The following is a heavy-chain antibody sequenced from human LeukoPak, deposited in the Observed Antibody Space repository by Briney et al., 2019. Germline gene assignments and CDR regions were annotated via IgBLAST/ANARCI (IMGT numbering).Heavy chain of an antibody. CDR1: GGSISSGNSC. Sequence: SETLSLTCTVSGGSISSGNSCWSWIRQPPGKGLEWIGSIYYSGSTYYNPSLKSRVTVSVDTSKNQFSLKLKSVTAADTAVYYCARPQRAGWFDPWGQGTLVTVSS. CDR3: ARPQRAGWFDP. CDR2: IYYSGST. J-gene: IGHJ5*02. V-gene: IGHV4-39*01. D-gene: IGHD2-2*01.